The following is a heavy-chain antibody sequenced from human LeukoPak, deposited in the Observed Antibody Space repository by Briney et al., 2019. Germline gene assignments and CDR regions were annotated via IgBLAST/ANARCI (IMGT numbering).Heavy chain of an antibody. CDR3: AKDASGSSRRWFDP. CDR1: GFTFSNYA. J-gene: IGHJ5*02. CDR2: ISGGGVTT. V-gene: IGHV3-23*01. Sequence: GGSRRLSCEASGFTFSNYAMSWVRQAPGKGLERVSVISGGGVTTDYADSVKGRFTISRDNSKNTLYLQMNSLRAEDTAVYYCAKDASGSSRRWFDPWGQGTLVTVSS. D-gene: IGHD1-26*01.